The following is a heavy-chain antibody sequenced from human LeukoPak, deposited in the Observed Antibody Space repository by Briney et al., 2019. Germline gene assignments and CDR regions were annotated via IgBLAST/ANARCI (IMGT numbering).Heavy chain of an antibody. V-gene: IGHV4-39*07. CDR2: IYYSGST. Sequence: SETLSLTCTVSGGSISSGSYYWSWIRQPPGKGLEWIGGIYYSGSTYYNPSLKSRVTISVDTSKNQFSLKLSSVTAADTAVYYCARVLGGTTNWFDPWGQGTLVTVSS. J-gene: IGHJ5*02. CDR3: ARVLGGTTNWFDP. CDR1: GGSISSGSYY. D-gene: IGHD1/OR15-1a*01.